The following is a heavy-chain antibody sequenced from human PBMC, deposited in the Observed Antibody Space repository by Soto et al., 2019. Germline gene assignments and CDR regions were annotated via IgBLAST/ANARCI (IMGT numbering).Heavy chain of an antibody. CDR2: ISGSGGST. CDR3: AKDHGGAVTNLPDY. Sequence: EVQLLESGGGLVQPGGSLRLSCAASGFTFSSYAMSWVRPAPVKGLEWVSAISGSGGSTYYADSVKGRFTISRDNSTNTLYLQMNSLRAEDTAVYYCAKDHGGAVTNLPDYWGQGTLVTVSS. CDR1: GFTFSSYA. J-gene: IGHJ4*02. V-gene: IGHV3-23*01. D-gene: IGHD4-17*01.